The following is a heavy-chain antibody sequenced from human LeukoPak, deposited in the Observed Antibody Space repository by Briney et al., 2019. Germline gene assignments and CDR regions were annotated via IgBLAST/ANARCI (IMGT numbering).Heavy chain of an antibody. J-gene: IGHJ4*02. CDR2: IYYSGSA. CDR3: ARHPGGVTTPFDY. Sequence: PSETLSLTCTVSGGSISSYYWSWLRQPPGKGLEWIGYIYYSGSANYNPSLKSRVTISVDTSKNQFSLKLSSVTAADTAIYYCARHPGGVTTPFDYWGQGTLVTVSS. CDR1: GGSISSYY. D-gene: IGHD3-16*01. V-gene: IGHV4-59*08.